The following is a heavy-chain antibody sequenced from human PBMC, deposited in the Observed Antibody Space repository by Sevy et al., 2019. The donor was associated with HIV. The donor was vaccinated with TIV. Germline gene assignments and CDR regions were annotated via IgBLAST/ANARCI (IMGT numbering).Heavy chain of an antibody. V-gene: IGHV3-7*01. D-gene: IGHD3-10*01. J-gene: IGHJ6*02. Sequence: GGSLRLSCAVSGFTFRNFWMSWVRQAPGKGLEWVANIRQDGSEKYYVDSVRGRFTISRDNAKNSLFLQLNSLRADDTAIYYCAKYYFGSGTSYGMDLWGRGTTVTVSS. CDR3: AKYYFGSGTSYGMDL. CDR2: IRQDGSEK. CDR1: GFTFRNFW.